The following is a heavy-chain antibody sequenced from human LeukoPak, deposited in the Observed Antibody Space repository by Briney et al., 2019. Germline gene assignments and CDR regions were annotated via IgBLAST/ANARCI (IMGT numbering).Heavy chain of an antibody. D-gene: IGHD4-23*01. Sequence: GGSLRLSCAASGFTFRSYWMHWVRQAPGKGLVWVSRINSDGSSTRYADSVKGRFTISRDNSKNTLYLQMNSLRAEDTALYHCAKERSLNGGYSDGYFDHWGQGTLVTVSS. J-gene: IGHJ4*02. CDR1: GFTFRSYW. V-gene: IGHV3-74*01. CDR2: INSDGSST. CDR3: AKERSLNGGYSDGYFDH.